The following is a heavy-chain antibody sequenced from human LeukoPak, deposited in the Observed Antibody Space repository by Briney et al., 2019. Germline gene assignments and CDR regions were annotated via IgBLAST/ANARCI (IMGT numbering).Heavy chain of an antibody. CDR2: MNPNSGKT. J-gene: IGHJ5*02. V-gene: IGHV1-8*01. CDR3: ARGLAYCSGGSCSWFGP. CDR1: GYTFTSYD. Sequence: ASVKVSCKASGYTFTSYDINCVRQATGQGLEWMGWMNPNSGKTGYAQKFQGRVTMTRNTSISTAYMELSSLRSEDTAVYYCARGLAYCSGGSCSWFGPWGQGTLVTVSS. D-gene: IGHD2-15*01.